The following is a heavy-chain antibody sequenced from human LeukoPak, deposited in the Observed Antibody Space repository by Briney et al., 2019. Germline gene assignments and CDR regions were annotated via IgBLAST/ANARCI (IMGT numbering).Heavy chain of an antibody. D-gene: IGHD3-3*01. CDR3: ARGFWNRGTWGPYYFDY. J-gene: IGHJ4*02. CDR2: INAGNGDT. V-gene: IGHV1-3*01. CDR1: GYIFTNHA. Sequence: ASVKVSCKASGYIFTNHAMQWVRQAPGQRLEWMGWINAGNGDTKYSQNFQGRFTITRDTSAGTVYTDLSSLRYEDTAVYYCARGFWNRGTWGPYYFDYWGQGTLVTVSS.